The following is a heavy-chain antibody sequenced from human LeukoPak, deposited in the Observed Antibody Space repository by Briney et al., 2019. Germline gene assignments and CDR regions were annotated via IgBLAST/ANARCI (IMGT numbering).Heavy chain of an antibody. J-gene: IGHJ4*02. CDR1: GYTFTGYY. V-gene: IGHV1-2*02. CDR2: INPNSGGT. Sequence: ASVKVSCKASGYTFTGYYMHWVRQAPGQGLEWMGWINPNSGGTNYAQKFQGRVTMTRDTSISTAYMELSRLRSDDTAVYYCARSVVTMVRGSMGYWGQGTLVTVSS. D-gene: IGHD3-10*01. CDR3: ARSVVTMVRGSMGY.